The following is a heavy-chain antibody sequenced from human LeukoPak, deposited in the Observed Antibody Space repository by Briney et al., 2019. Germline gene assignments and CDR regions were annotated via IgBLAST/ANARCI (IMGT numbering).Heavy chain of an antibody. CDR1: GYTFSNYL. D-gene: IGHD3-10*01. Sequence: ASVKVFCKASGYTFSNYLIHWVRQAPGQGLEWMGIINPSGGSTSYAQKFQGRVTMTRDTSTSTVYMELSSLRSEDTAVYYCARDLGLRGVTNWFDPWGQGTLVTVSS. J-gene: IGHJ5*02. CDR2: INPSGGST. V-gene: IGHV1-46*01. CDR3: ARDLGLRGVTNWFDP.